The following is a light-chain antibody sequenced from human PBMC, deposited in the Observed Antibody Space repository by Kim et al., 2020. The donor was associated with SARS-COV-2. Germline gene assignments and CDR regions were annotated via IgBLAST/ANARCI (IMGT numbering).Light chain of an antibody. Sequence: DIAMTQSPLSLPVTPGEPASISCRSSQSLLHSNGYNYLDWYLQKPGQSPQLLIYLGSNRASGVPDRFSGSGSGTDFTLKISRVEAEDVGVYYCMQALQTPMYTFGQGTKLEI. CDR1: QSLLHSNGYNY. V-gene: IGKV2-28*01. J-gene: IGKJ2*01. CDR3: MQALQTPMYT. CDR2: LGS.